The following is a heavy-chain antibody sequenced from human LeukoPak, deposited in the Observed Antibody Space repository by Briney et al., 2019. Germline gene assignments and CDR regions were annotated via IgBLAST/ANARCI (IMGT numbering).Heavy chain of an antibody. CDR1: GYTFTSYY. D-gene: IGHD5-18*01. V-gene: IGHV1-46*01. CDR2: INPSGGST. CDR3: AVAYSYGRDVFDI. Sequence: ASVKVSCKASGYTFTSYYIHWVRQAPGQGLEWMGLINPSGGSTSYAQRFQVRVTMTRDTSTSTVYMELRNLRSEDTAVYYCAVAYSYGRDVFDIWGQGTMVTVSS. J-gene: IGHJ3*02.